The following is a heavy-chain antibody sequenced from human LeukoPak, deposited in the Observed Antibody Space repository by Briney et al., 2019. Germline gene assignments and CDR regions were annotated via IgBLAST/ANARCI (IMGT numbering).Heavy chain of an antibody. CDR2: IVGRGDEA. CDR3: ERGDGRGRLVDY. V-gene: IGHV3-23*01. J-gene: IGHJ4*02. CDR1: GFTFSGYA. D-gene: IGHD6-6*01. Sequence: PGGSLRLSCAGSGFTFSGYAVTWVRQAPGKGLEWVSSIVGRGDEALYADSVKGRFTMSRDNSKNTAWLQMSGLRAEDTAVYYCERGDGRGRLVDYWGQGTLVSVSS.